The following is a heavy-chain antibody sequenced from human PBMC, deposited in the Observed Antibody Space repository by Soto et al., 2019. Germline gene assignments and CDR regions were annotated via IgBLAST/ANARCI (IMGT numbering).Heavy chain of an antibody. CDR3: ARGEYCSSTSCREAYYYYGMDV. V-gene: IGHV3-74*01. D-gene: IGHD2-2*01. Sequence: GGSLRLSCAASGFTFSSYWMHWVRQAPGKGLVWVSRINSDGSSTSYADSVKGRFTISRDNAKNTLYLQMNSLRAEDTAVYYCARGEYCSSTSCREAYYYYGMDVWGQGTTVTVSS. CDR2: INSDGSST. CDR1: GFTFSSYW. J-gene: IGHJ6*02.